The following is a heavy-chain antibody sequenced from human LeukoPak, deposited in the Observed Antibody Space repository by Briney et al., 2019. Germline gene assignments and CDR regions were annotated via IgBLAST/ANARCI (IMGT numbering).Heavy chain of an antibody. V-gene: IGHV3-15*01. J-gene: IGHJ4*02. Sequence: SGGSLRLSCAASGFTFSNAWMSWVRQAPGKGLEWVGRIKSKTDVGTTDYAAPVKGRFTISRDDSKNTLYLQMNSLKTEDTAVYYCTTAIRGYSSSSEDYWGQGTLVTVSS. CDR1: GFTFSNAW. CDR3: TTAIRGYSSSSEDY. CDR2: IKSKTDVGTT. D-gene: IGHD6-6*01.